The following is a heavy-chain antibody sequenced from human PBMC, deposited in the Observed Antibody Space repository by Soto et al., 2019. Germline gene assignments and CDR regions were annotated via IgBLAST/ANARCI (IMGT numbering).Heavy chain of an antibody. CDR2: LSGSGDST. CDR3: AKAQYYDSSGYPEYFHH. J-gene: IGHJ1*01. V-gene: IGHV3-23*01. D-gene: IGHD3-22*01. CDR1: GFTFSSYA. Sequence: GGSLRLSCAASGFTFSSYAMSWVRQAPGKGLEWVSALSGSGDSTYYADSVKGRFTISRDNSKNTLYLQMSSLSAEDTAVYYCAKAQYYDSSGYPEYFHHWGQGTLVTVSS.